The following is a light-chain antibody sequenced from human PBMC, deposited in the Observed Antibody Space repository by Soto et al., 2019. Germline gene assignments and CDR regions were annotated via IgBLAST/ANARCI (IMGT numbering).Light chain of an antibody. CDR2: GAS. Sequence: EIVMTQSPATLSVSPGESATLSCRASQSVSVNLAWYQQKPGQAPRLLIYGASTRATGIPARFSGSGSGTEFTLTIRSLQSEDFAVYYCQQDNTWPPLTFGGGTKVEIK. CDR1: QSVSVN. V-gene: IGKV3-15*01. CDR3: QQDNTWPPLT. J-gene: IGKJ4*01.